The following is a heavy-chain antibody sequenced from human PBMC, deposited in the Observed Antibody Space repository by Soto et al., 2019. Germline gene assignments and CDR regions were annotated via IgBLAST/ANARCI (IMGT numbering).Heavy chain of an antibody. V-gene: IGHV4-30-4*01. CDR2: IYYSGST. CDR3: ARDGDYYDSSGYYWRYFDY. CDR1: GGSISSGDYY. D-gene: IGHD3-22*01. Sequence: SETLSLTCAVSGGSISSGDYYWSWIRQPPGKGLEWIGYIYYSGSTYYNPSLKSRVTISVDTSKNQFSLKLSSVTAADTAVYYCARDGDYYDSSGYYWRYFDYWGQGTLVTVSS. J-gene: IGHJ4*02.